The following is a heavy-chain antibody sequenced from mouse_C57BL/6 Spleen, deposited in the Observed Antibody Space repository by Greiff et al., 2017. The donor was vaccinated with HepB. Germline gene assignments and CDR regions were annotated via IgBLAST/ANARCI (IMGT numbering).Heavy chain of an antibody. V-gene: IGHV1-61*01. CDR1: GYTFTSYW. CDR3: ARRSSVLYAMDY. Sequence: QVQLKQPGAELVRPGSSVKLSCKASGYTFTSYWMDWVKQRPGQGLEWIGNIYPSDSETHYNQKFKDKATLTVDKSSSTAYMQLSSLTSEDSAVYYCARRSSVLYAMDYWGQGTSVTVSS. CDR2: IYPSDSET. J-gene: IGHJ4*01. D-gene: IGHD3-2*02.